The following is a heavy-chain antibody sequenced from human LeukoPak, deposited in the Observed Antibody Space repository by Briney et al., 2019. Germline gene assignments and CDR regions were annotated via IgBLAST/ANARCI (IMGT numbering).Heavy chain of an antibody. CDR1: GGSINNYY. CDR3: ARGGDYGDLRYFDY. CDR2: IYYRGST. D-gene: IGHD4-17*01. Sequence: SETLSLTCTASGGSINNYYWSWIRQPPGKGLEWIGYIYYRGSTNYNPSLKSRVTFSVDTSKNQFSLKLNSVTAADTAVYYCARGGDYGDLRYFDYWGQGTLVTISS. V-gene: IGHV4-59*01. J-gene: IGHJ4*02.